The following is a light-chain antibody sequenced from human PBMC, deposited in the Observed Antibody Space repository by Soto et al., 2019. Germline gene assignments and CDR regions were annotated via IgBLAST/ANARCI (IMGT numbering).Light chain of an antibody. V-gene: IGKV3-20*01. CDR3: QQYGGSPRT. CDR2: GAS. J-gene: IGKJ2*01. CDR1: QSVSSSH. Sequence: EIVLTQSPGTLSLSPGERATLSYRASQSVSSSHLAWYQQKPGQAPRLLIYGASFRATGIPDRFSGSASGTDFTLTISRLEPEDFAVYYCQQYGGSPRTFGQVTKLEIK.